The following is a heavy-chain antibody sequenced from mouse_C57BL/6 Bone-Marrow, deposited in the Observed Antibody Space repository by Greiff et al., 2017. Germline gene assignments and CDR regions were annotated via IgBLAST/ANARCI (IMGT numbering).Heavy chain of an antibody. CDR2: INYDGSST. Sequence: EVKLMESEGGLVQPGSSMKLSCTASGFTFSDYYMAWVRQVPEKGLEWVANINYDGSSTYYLDSLKSRFIISSDNAKNILYLQMSSLKSEDTATEYCARGEVGFAYWGQGTLVTVSA. CDR3: ARGEVGFAY. D-gene: IGHD1-1*01. V-gene: IGHV5-16*01. J-gene: IGHJ3*01. CDR1: GFTFSDYY.